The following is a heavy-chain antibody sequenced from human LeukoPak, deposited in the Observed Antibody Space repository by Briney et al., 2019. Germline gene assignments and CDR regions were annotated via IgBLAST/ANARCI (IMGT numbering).Heavy chain of an antibody. CDR3: ARHVKRFNWFDP. J-gene: IGHJ5*02. Sequence: PSETLSLTCTVSGGSISSYYWSWTRQPPGKGLEWIGYIYYSGSTNYNPSLKSRVTISVDTSKNQFSLKLSSVTAADTAVYYCARHVKRFNWFDPWGQGTLVTVSS. D-gene: IGHD2/OR15-2a*01. CDR1: GGSISSYY. V-gene: IGHV4-59*08. CDR2: IYYSGST.